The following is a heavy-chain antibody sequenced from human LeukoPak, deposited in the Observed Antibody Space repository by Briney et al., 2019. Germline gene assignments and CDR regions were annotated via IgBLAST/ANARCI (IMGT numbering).Heavy chain of an antibody. CDR2: IYPGDSDT. V-gene: IGHV5-51*01. CDR3: ARRIRYYYDSSGYSYFDY. Sequence: GESLKISCKGSGDSFTSYWIGWVRQMPGKGLEWMGIIYPGDSDTRYSPSFQGQVTISADKSISTAYLQWSSLKASDTAMYYCARRIRYYYDSSGYSYFDYWGQGTLVTVSS. J-gene: IGHJ4*02. D-gene: IGHD3-22*01. CDR1: GDSFTSYW.